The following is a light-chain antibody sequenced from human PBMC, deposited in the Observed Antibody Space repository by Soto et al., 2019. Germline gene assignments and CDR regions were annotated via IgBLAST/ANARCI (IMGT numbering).Light chain of an antibody. CDR1: QSISSW. V-gene: IGKV1-5*01. CDR2: DAS. CDR3: QEQNSYPLT. Sequence: DIQMTQSPSTLSASVGDTVTITCRASQSISSWLAWYQQTPGKAPNLLIYDASNLESGVPSRFSASGSGTEFTLTINSLQPVDFATYYCQEQNSYPLTFGGGTKVEIK. J-gene: IGKJ4*01.